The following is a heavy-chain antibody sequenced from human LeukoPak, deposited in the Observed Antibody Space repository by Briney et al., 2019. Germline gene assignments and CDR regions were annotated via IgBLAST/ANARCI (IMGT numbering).Heavy chain of an antibody. V-gene: IGHV3-21*01. D-gene: IGHD5-18*01. J-gene: IGHJ4*02. CDR3: ARDLIGYSYGSH. CDR2: ISSSSSYI. Sequence: TGGSLRLSCAASGFTFSSYSMNWVRQAPGEGLEWVSSISSSSSYIYYADSVKGRFTISRDNAKNSLYLQMNSLRAEDTAVYYCARDLIGYSYGSHWGQGTLVTVSS. CDR1: GFTFSSYS.